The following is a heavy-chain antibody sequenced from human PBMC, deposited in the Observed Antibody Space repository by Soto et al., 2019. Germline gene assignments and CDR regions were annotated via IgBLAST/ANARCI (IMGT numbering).Heavy chain of an antibody. CDR2: ISANGGSP. CDR1: GFKFSNFV. CDR3: AKGSSSYCNYNHALDV. V-gene: IGHV3-23*01. Sequence: GGSLRLSCAASGFKFSNFVMSWVRRCPGKGLEWVSVISANGGSPYYSGSVQGRFTISRDNSDDTVFLQMDSLRADDTAIYYCAKGSSSYCNYNHALDVWGQGTAVTVS. J-gene: IGHJ6*02. D-gene: IGHD6-13*01.